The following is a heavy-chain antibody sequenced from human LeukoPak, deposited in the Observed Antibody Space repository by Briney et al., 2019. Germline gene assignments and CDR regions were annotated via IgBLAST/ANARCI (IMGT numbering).Heavy chain of an antibody. D-gene: IGHD4-11*01. CDR3: ARAQRVATTSSKSWFDP. V-gene: IGHV4-39*07. J-gene: IGHJ5*02. CDR1: GGSISSNINY. Sequence: SETLSLTCTVSGGSISSNINYWGWIRQPPGKGLEWIANIHYSGTTYYNPSLKSRVTVSVDTSKKQFSLKLSSVRAADTAVYYCARAQRVATTSSKSWFDPWGHGTLVTVSS. CDR2: IHYSGTT.